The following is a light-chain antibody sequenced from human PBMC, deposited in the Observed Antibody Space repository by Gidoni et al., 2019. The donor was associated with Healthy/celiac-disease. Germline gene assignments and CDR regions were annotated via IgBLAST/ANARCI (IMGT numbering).Light chain of an antibody. V-gene: IGKV3-15*01. CDR1: QSVSSN. Sequence: IVMTQSPATLSVSPGERATLSCRASQSVSSNLAWYQQKPGQAPRLLIYGASSGSGTEFTLTISSLQSEDFAVYYCQQYNNWPPYTFGQGTKLEIK. CDR2: GAS. J-gene: IGKJ2*01. CDR3: QQYNNWPPYT.